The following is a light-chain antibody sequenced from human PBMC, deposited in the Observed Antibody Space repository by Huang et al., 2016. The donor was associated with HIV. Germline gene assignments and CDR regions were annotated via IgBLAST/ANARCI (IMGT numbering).Light chain of an antibody. CDR2: VAA. Sequence: EIIMTQSPATLSLSPGEGASLSCRATQSVATNLAWYLHRPGQSPRILILVAANRASGLPGRFSGSGSGTQYTLTVSGLQSEDFAVYYCQQYHNWPYTFGQGTKLEI. CDR1: QSVATN. V-gene: IGKV3-15*01. J-gene: IGKJ2*01. CDR3: QQYHNWPYT.